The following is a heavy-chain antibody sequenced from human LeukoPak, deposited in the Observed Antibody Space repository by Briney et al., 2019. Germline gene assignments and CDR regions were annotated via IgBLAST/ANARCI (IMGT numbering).Heavy chain of an antibody. CDR1: GFTFSSYG. Sequence: GGSLRLSCAASGFTFSSYGMHWVRQAPGKGLEWVAFIRYDGSKKYYADSVKGRFTFSRDNSKNTLYLQMNSLRAEDTAVYYCASTYYYDSSGYIGDYWGQGTLVTVSS. CDR2: IRYDGSKK. CDR3: ASTYYYDSSGYIGDY. D-gene: IGHD3-22*01. J-gene: IGHJ4*02. V-gene: IGHV3-30*02.